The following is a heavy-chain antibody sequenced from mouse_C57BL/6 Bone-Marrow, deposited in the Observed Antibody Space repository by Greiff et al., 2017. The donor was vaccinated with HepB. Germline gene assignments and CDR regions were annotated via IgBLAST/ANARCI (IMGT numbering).Heavy chain of an antibody. J-gene: IGHJ4*01. D-gene: IGHD2-10*02. CDR1: GYTFTEYT. CDR3: ARHESMVKEVGYAMDY. V-gene: IGHV1-62-2*01. CDR2: FYPGSGSI. Sequence: VQLQQSGAELVKPGASVKLSCKASGYTFTEYTIHWVKQRSGQGLEWIGWFYPGSGSIQYHEKFKDKATLTADKSSSTVDMELSRLTSEDSAVYFCARHESMVKEVGYAMDYWGQGTAVTVSS.